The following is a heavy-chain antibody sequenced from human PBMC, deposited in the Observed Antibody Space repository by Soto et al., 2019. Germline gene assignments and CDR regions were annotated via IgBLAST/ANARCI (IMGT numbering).Heavy chain of an antibody. Sequence: PGGSLRLSCAASGFTFSSYSMNWVRQAPGKGLEWVSYISSSSSTIYYADSVKGRFTISRDNAKNSLYLQMNSLRAEDTAVYYCARERFYYYNGRDVWGQGTTVTVSS. CDR3: ARERFYYYNGRDV. V-gene: IGHV3-48*01. CDR1: GFTFSSYS. J-gene: IGHJ6*02. CDR2: ISSSSSTI.